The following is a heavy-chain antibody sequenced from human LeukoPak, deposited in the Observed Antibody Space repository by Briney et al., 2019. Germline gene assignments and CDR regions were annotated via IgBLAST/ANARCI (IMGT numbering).Heavy chain of an antibody. J-gene: IGHJ5*02. CDR3: ARDGIVGATMGVPGAVGWFDP. CDR2: ISSSSSYI. CDR1: GFTFSSYA. V-gene: IGHV3-21*01. Sequence: GGSLRLSCAASGFTFSSYAMSWVRQAPGKGLEWVSSISSSSSYIYYADSVKGRFTISRDNAKNSLYLQMNGLRAEDTAVYYCARDGIVGATMGVPGAVGWFDPWGQGTLVTVSS. D-gene: IGHD1-26*01.